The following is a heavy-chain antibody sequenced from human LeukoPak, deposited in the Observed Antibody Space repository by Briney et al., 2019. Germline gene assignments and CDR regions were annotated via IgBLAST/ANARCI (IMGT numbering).Heavy chain of an antibody. D-gene: IGHD3-22*01. CDR1: GFTFSSYA. CDR2: ISGSGDST. Sequence: GGSLRLSCAASGFTFSSYAMSWVRQAPGKGLEWVSAISGSGDSTYYADSVKGRFTISRDNSKNTLYLQMSSLRAGDTAVYYCAKSSYYDSSGYYREYYFDYWGQGTLVTVSS. V-gene: IGHV3-23*01. CDR3: AKSSYYDSSGYYREYYFDY. J-gene: IGHJ4*02.